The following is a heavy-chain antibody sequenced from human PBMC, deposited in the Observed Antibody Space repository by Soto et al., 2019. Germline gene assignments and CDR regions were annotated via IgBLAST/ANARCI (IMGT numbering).Heavy chain of an antibody. D-gene: IGHD2-15*01. CDR1: GFFISSGNY. CDR3: ARARWYDAFDV. Sequence: SDTLSLTCAVSGFFISSGNYWGWIRKPPGKGLEWIGSIFHGGNTYYNPSLKSRVTISVDMSKNQFSLKLNSVTAADTAVYYCARARWYDAFDVWGQGTVVTVSS. J-gene: IGHJ3*01. V-gene: IGHV4-38-2*01. CDR2: IFHGGNT.